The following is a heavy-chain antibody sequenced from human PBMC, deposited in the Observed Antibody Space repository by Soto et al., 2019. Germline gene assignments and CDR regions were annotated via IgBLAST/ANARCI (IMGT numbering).Heavy chain of an antibody. V-gene: IGHV3-23*01. D-gene: IGHD7-27*01. CDR3: AKGGIGELLGLDY. Sequence: EVQLLESGGGLVQPGGSLRLSCAVSGFTFTNYAITWGRQAAGRGLEWVSSISSNGVNTFYADSVKGRFAISRDTSEKTLYVQMNSLRGEDTAVYFCAKGGIGELLGLDYWGQGTLVTVSS. J-gene: IGHJ4*02. CDR2: ISSNGVNT. CDR1: GFTFTNYA.